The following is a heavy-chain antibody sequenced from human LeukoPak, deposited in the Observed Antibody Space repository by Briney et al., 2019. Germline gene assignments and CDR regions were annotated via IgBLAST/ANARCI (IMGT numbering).Heavy chain of an antibody. Sequence: GGSLRLSCAASGFTFSNYAMSWDRQAPGKGLEWVSAISGSGGSTYYADSVKGRFTIARDSSKNTLYLQMNSLRAEDTAAYYCAKKGVVVPPTTYYFDYWGQGTLVTVSS. CDR3: AKKGVVVPPTTYYFDY. V-gene: IGHV3-23*01. D-gene: IGHD2-2*01. J-gene: IGHJ4*02. CDR2: ISGSGGST. CDR1: GFTFSNYA.